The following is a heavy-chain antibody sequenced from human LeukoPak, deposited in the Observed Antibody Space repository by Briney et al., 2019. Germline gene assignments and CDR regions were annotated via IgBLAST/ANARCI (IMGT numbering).Heavy chain of an antibody. Sequence: GGALEIFFQGSGCHFTSYWIGWGRPGAGKGGGGSVFIYPGPSDTKYSPSFHGHVPISPDNSISTAYLQWSSLKASDTAMYYCARRHYGGKHFDYWGQGTLVTVSS. D-gene: IGHD4-23*01. CDR1: GCHFTSYW. CDR3: ARRHYGGKHFDY. CDR2: IYPGPSDT. V-gene: IGHV5-51*01. J-gene: IGHJ4*02.